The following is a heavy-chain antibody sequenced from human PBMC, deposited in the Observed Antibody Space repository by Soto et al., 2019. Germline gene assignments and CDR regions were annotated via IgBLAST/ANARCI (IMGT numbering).Heavy chain of an antibody. CDR1: GGSISSYY. D-gene: IGHD3-22*01. CDR2: IYYSGST. CDR3: ARDSAPKGDSSGYYHYFDC. Sequence: PSETLSLTCTVSGGSISSYYWSWIRQPPGKGLEWIGYIYYSGSTNYNPSLKSRVTISVDTSKNQFSLKLSSVTAADTAVYYCARDSAPKGDSSGYYHYFDCWGQGTRVTVSS. V-gene: IGHV4-59*01. J-gene: IGHJ4*02.